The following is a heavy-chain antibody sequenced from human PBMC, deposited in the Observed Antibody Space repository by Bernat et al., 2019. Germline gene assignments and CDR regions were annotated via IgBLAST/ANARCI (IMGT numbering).Heavy chain of an antibody. CDR1: GGTFSSYA. Sequence: QVQLVQSGAEVKKPGSSVKVSCKASGGTFSSYAISWVRQAPGQGLEWMGGIIPIFGTANYAQKFQGRVTITADESTSTAYMELSSLRSEDTAVYYCARELSLDRYCSSTSCYTSRWFDPWGQGTLVTVSS. J-gene: IGHJ5*02. D-gene: IGHD2-2*02. CDR3: ARELSLDRYCSSTSCYTSRWFDP. V-gene: IGHV1-69*01. CDR2: IIPIFGTA.